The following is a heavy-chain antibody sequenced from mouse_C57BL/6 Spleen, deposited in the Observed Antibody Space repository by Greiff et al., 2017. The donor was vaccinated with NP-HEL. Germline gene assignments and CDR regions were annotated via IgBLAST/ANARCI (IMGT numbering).Heavy chain of an antibody. CDR3: ARTVYYFDY. V-gene: IGHV1-55*01. CDR2: IYPGSGST. Sequence: QVQLQQPGAELVKPGASVKMSGKASGYTCTSYWRTWVKQRPGQGREWIGEIYPGSGSTNYNEKFKSKATLTVDTSSSTAYMQLSSLTSEDSAVYYCARTVYYFDYWGQGTTLTVSS. CDR1: GYTCTSYW. J-gene: IGHJ2*01.